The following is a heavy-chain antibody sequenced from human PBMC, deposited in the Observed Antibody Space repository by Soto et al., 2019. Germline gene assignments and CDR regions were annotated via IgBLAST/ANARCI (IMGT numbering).Heavy chain of an antibody. Sequence: TLSLTCAISGDSVSSNTASWNWIRQSPSRGLEWLGRTYFRSKWYNDYAVSVKSRVIINPDTSNNQFSLQLNSVTPEDTAVYFCAKGDNLGPKTGYAFDPWGQGIMVTVSS. CDR1: GDSVSSNTAS. J-gene: IGHJ5*02. CDR2: TYFRSKWYN. CDR3: AKGDNLGPKTGYAFDP. D-gene: IGHD5-12*01. V-gene: IGHV6-1*01.